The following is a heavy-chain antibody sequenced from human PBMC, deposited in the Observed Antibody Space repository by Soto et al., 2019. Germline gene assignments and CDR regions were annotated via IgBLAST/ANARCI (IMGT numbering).Heavy chain of an antibody. CDR3: ARDPGYCTNGVCPIFDF. CDR2: FYHSGTT. J-gene: IGHJ4*02. Sequence: SETLSLTCPVSGDSIINYFWSWVRQTPGKGLEWIGHFYHSGTTNYSPALKSRVTISIDQSKNQFSLRLNSVTAADTAVYFCARDPGYCTNGVCPIFDFWGQGIPVTVS. CDR1: GDSIINYF. V-gene: IGHV4-59*01. D-gene: IGHD2-8*01.